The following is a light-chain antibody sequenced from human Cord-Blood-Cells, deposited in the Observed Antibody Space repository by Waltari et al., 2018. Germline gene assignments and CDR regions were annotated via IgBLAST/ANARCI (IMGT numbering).Light chain of an antibody. Sequence: DIVMTQYPLSLPVTPGEPASMSCRSSQSLLHSNGYNYLDWYLQKPGQSPQLLIYLGSDRASGVPDRFSGSGSGTDFTLKISRVEAEDVGVYYCMQALQTPWTFGQGTKVEIK. CDR3: MQALQTPWT. V-gene: IGKV2-28*01. CDR1: QSLLHSNGYNY. CDR2: LGS. J-gene: IGKJ1*01.